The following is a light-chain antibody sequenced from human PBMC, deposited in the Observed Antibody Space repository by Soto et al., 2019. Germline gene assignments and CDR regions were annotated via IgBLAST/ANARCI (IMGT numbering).Light chain of an antibody. CDR1: SSDVGAYNY. V-gene: IGLV2-14*01. J-gene: IGLJ1*01. CDR2: DVS. Sequence: QSALTQPASVSGSPGQSITISCTGTSSDVGAYNYVSWYQQHPGKASKLMIYDVSDRPSGISNRFSGSKSGNTASLTISGLQAEDEADYYCSSYTSSNTLYVFGTGTKVTVL. CDR3: SSYTSSNTLYV.